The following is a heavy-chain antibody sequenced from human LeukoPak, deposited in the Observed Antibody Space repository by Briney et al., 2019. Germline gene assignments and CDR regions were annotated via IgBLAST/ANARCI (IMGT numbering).Heavy chain of an antibody. V-gene: IGHV4-39*07. CDR1: GGSISSSSYY. CDR2: IYYSGST. Sequence: SETLSLTCTVSGGSISSSSYYWGWIRQPPGKGLEWIGSIYYSGSTYYNPSLKSRVTISVDTSKKQFSLKLSSVTAADTAVYYCARRYDFWSGYPPPLDYWGQGTLVTVSS. CDR3: ARRYDFWSGYPPPLDY. D-gene: IGHD3-3*01. J-gene: IGHJ4*02.